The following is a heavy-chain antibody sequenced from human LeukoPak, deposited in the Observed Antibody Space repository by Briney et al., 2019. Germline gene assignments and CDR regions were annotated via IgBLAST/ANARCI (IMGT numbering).Heavy chain of an antibody. V-gene: IGHV3-30-3*01. CDR1: GFTFSSYA. CDR2: ISYDGSNK. CDR3: ARDQIINDFWSGYVPSYYYYGMDV. D-gene: IGHD3-3*01. Sequence: GGSLRLSCAAPGFTFSSYAMHWVRQAPGKGLEWVAVISYDGSNKYYADSVKGRFTISRDNSENTLYLQMNSLRAEDTAVYYCARDQIINDFWSGYVPSYYYYGMDVWGQGTTVTVSS. J-gene: IGHJ6*02.